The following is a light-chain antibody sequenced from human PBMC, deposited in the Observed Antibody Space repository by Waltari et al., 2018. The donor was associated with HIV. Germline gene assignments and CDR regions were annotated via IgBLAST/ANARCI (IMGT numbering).Light chain of an antibody. CDR1: HIGKKD. V-gene: IGLV3-9*01. J-gene: IGLJ3*02. Sequence: SYELTPPFSVAVALGQKVRITRGGRHIGKKDVHWYQQRPGQAPLLVIFNDRNRPSGIPERFSGSKSRNTATLTISGAQAGDEADYYCQVWHYSVVFGGGTKLTVL. CDR3: QVWHYSVV. CDR2: NDR.